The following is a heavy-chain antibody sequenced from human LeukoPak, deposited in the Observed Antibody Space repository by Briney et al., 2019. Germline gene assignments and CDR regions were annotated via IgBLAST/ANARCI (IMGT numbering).Heavy chain of an antibody. CDR2: MYYSGST. D-gene: IGHD6-19*01. CDR3: ARHGGLLIAVADGYFDL. Sequence: SETLSLTCTVSGGSINSSSYSWVWIRQPPGKGLEWIGCMYYSGSTSYNPSLNNRVTIFLGASKNQISLKLSSVTAADTALYYCARHGGLLIAVADGYFDLWGRGTLVTVSS. J-gene: IGHJ2*01. CDR1: GGSINSSSYS. V-gene: IGHV4-39*01.